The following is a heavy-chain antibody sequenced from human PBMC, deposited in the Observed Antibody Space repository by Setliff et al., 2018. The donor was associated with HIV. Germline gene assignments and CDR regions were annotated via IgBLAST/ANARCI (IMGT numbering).Heavy chain of an antibody. V-gene: IGHV4-4*07. CDR2: IYTNGAT. CDR3: AKDGGQYFDH. CDR1: GGSMSSYY. D-gene: IGHD3-16*01. Sequence: ASETLSLTCTVSGGSMSSYYWNWIRQSAGKGLEWIGRIYTNGATSYNPSLRSRVSMSVDTSKSQLSLRLSSVSAADTAIYYCAKDGGQYFDHWGRGTPVTVSS. J-gene: IGHJ2*01.